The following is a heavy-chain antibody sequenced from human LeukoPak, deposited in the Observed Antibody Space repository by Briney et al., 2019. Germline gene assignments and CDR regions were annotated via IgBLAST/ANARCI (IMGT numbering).Heavy chain of an antibody. D-gene: IGHD2-2*01. J-gene: IGHJ4*02. CDR1: GFTFSDYS. Sequence: TGGSLRLFCTASGFTFSDYSMSWVGQAPGAGLEWVSAISPAGDSTTDADSVKGRFTISRDNSKSTLYLQMNGLTAEDTALYYCARRLVTAGITDFFDSWGQPSEVADSS. CDR2: ISPAGDST. V-gene: IGHV3-23*01. CDR3: ARRLVTAGITDFFDS.